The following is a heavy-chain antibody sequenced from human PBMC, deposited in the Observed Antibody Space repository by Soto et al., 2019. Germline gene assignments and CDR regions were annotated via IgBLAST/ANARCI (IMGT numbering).Heavy chain of an antibody. D-gene: IGHD6-6*01. Sequence: GGSISSGGYYWSWIRQHPGKGLEWIGYIYYSGSTYYNPSLKSRVTISVDTSKNQFSLKLSSVTAADTAVYYCARGKNSSSYWFDPWGQGTLVTVSS. CDR2: IYYSGST. CDR1: GGSISSGGYY. J-gene: IGHJ5*02. CDR3: ARGKNSSSYWFDP. V-gene: IGHV4-31*02.